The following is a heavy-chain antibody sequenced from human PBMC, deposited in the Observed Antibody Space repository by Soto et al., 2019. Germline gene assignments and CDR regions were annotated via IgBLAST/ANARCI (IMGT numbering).Heavy chain of an antibody. CDR2: IIPIFGTA. V-gene: IGHV1-69*13. CDR1: GGTFSSYA. J-gene: IGHJ4*02. D-gene: IGHD2-15*01. CDR3: ASGVVVAAIYFDY. Sequence: ASVKVSCKASGGTFSSYAISWVRQAPGQGLEWMGGIIPIFGTANYAQKFQGRVTITADESTSTAYMELSSLRSEDTAVYYCASGVVVAAIYFDYWGQGTLVPVSS.